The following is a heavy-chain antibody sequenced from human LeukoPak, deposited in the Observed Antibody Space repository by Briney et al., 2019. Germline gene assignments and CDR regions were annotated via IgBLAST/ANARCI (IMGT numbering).Heavy chain of an antibody. Sequence: ASVKVSCKASGYTFTSYAMHWVRQAPGQRLEWMGWINACNGNTKYSQKFQGRVTITRDTSASTAYMELSSLRSEDTAVYYCARDLGYTTTAARSFDYWGQGTLVTVSS. V-gene: IGHV1-3*01. D-gene: IGHD3-16*02. J-gene: IGHJ4*02. CDR3: ARDLGYTTTAARSFDY. CDR2: INACNGNT. CDR1: GYTFTSYA.